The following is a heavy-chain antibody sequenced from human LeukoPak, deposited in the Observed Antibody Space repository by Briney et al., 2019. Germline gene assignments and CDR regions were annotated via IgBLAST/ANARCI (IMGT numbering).Heavy chain of an antibody. CDR3: ASHDIVVVPAAMPASNYYYMDV. D-gene: IGHD2-2*01. V-gene: IGHV4-4*07. CDR1: GGSISSYY. CDR2: IYTSGST. Sequence: SETLSLTCTVSGGSISSYYWSWIRQPAGKGLEWIGRIYTSGSTNYNPSLKSRVTISVDKSKNQFSLKLSSVTAADTAVYYCASHDIVVVPAAMPASNYYYMDVRGKGTTVTVSS. J-gene: IGHJ6*03.